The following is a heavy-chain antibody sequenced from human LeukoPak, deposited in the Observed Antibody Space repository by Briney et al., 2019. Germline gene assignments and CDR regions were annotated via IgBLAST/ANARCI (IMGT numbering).Heavy chain of an antibody. D-gene: IGHD3-3*01. Sequence: SETLSLTCAVYGGSFSGYYWSWIRQPPGKGLEWIGEINHSGSTNYNPSLKSRVTISVDTSKNQFSLKLSSVTAADTAVYYCARHYTSLYYFDYWGQGTLVTVSS. CDR2: INHSGST. CDR1: GGSFSGYY. J-gene: IGHJ4*02. CDR3: ARHYTSLYYFDY. V-gene: IGHV4-34*01.